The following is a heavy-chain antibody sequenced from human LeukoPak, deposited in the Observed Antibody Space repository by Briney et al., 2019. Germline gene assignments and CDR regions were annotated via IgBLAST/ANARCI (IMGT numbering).Heavy chain of an antibody. J-gene: IGHJ3*01. CDR2: IVYDGNAA. V-gene: IGHV3-33*01. D-gene: IGHD2-15*01. CDR1: GFTSFSTYG. Sequence: PGRSLRLSCAASGFTSFSTYGMHWVRQAPGKGLEWVAAIVYDGNAAYYVDSVKGRLSISRDNSENTLYLQMSSLRAEDTATYYCVRRGCFPATCLNTFDLWGQGTMVTVSS. CDR3: VRRGCFPATCLNTFDL.